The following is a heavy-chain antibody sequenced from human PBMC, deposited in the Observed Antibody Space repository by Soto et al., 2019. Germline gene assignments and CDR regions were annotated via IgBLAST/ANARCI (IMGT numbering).Heavy chain of an antibody. CDR1: GFTFGSYW. CDR2: IKPDGSAT. Sequence: EVQLVESGGGLVQPGGSLRLSCAVSGFTFGSYWMNWVRLIPGKGLEWVAYIKPDGSATYYVDSVKGRFTISRDNAKNSLYLQMNSRRVEDTSVYYCARAGYCGPGCYYYFDYWGQGPLVTVSS. V-gene: IGHV3-7*01. D-gene: IGHD2-21*02. CDR3: ARAGYCGPGCYYYFDY. J-gene: IGHJ4*02.